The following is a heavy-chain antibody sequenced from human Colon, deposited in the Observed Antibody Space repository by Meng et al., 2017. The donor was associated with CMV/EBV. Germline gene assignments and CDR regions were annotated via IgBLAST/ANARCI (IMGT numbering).Heavy chain of an antibody. J-gene: IGHJ5*02. CDR3: AAALGYWTTTNSS. D-gene: IGHD2-8*01. CDR2: TSGSGSTT. V-gene: IGHV3-48*03. CDR1: GFIFRNFE. Sequence: GESLKISCEASGFIFRNFEMNWVRQAPGEGLEWISYTSGSGSTTDYADSVKGRFTISRDNAKNTLYLQMNNLRPEDTAVYYCAAALGYWTTTNSSWGQGTLVTVSS.